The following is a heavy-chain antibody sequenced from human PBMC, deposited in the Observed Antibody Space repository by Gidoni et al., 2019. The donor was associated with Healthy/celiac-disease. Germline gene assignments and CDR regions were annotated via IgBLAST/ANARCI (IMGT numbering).Heavy chain of an antibody. CDR2: IKSKTDGGTT. V-gene: IGHV3-15*07. CDR1: GFTFSNAW. Sequence: EVQLVESGGGLLKPGGSLRLSCAASGFTFSNAWMNWVRQAPGKGLGWVGRIKSKTDGGTTDYAAPVKGRFTISRDDSKNTLYLQMNSLKTEDTAVYYCTTYATVTTLNFDYWGQGTLVTVSS. CDR3: TTYATVTTLNFDY. J-gene: IGHJ4*02. D-gene: IGHD4-17*01.